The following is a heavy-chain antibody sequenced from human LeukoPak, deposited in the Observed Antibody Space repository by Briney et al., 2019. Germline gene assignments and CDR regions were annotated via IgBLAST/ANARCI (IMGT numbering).Heavy chain of an antibody. Sequence: GRSLRLSCAASGFTFGSYAMHWVRQAPGKGLEWVAVISYDGSNKYYADSVTGRFTISRDNAKNTLFLQMNSLRVEDTAVYYCGRDLVYGSGSLDNWGQGTLVTVSS. CDR2: ISYDGSNK. V-gene: IGHV3-30*04. CDR1: GFTFGSYA. CDR3: GRDLVYGSGSLDN. J-gene: IGHJ4*02. D-gene: IGHD3-10*01.